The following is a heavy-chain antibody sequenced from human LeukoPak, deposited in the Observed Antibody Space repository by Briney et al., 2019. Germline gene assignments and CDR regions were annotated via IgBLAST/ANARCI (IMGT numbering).Heavy chain of an antibody. CDR2: IIPILGIA. D-gene: IGHD2-15*01. CDR3: ARDRGGYCSGGSCSTDY. Sequence: SVKVSCKASGGTFSSYAISWVRQAPGQGLEWMGRIIPILGIANYAQKFQGRVTITADKSTSTAYMELSSLRSEDTAVYYCARDRGGYCSGGSCSTDYWGQGTLVTVSS. J-gene: IGHJ4*02. CDR1: GGTFSSYA. V-gene: IGHV1-69*04.